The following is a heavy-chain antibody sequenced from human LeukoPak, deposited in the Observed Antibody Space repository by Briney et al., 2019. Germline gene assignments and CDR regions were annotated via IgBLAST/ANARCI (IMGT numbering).Heavy chain of an antibody. V-gene: IGHV4-59*01. J-gene: IGHJ3*02. CDR3: AREGNYYDSSGYYGRAFDI. CDR2: IYYSGST. CDR1: GGSISSYY. Sequence: SETLSLTCTVSGGSISSYYWSWIRQPPGKGLERIGYIYYSGSTNYNPSLNSRVTISVDTSKHQFSLKLSSVTAADTAVYYCAREGNYYDSSGYYGRAFDIWGQGTMVTVSS. D-gene: IGHD3-22*01.